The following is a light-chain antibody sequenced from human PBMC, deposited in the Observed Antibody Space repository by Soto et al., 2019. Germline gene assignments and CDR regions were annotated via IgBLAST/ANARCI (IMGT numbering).Light chain of an antibody. V-gene: IGKV3-11*01. CDR3: QQRYNWPIT. Sequence: EMVLTQSPATLSLSPGETATLTCRASQSVSGYIGWYQQKPGQAPRLLIYADSNRATGIPARFSGSGSGTDFTLTISSLEPEDFSVYYCQQRYNWPITFGQGTKVDIK. CDR2: ADS. J-gene: IGKJ1*01. CDR1: QSVSGY.